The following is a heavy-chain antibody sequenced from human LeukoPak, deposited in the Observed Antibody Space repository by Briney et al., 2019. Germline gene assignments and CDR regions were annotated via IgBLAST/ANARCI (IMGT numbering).Heavy chain of an antibody. CDR1: GDSISRGRYY. CDR3: ARARRSSSPYYYYYMDV. J-gene: IGHJ6*03. Sequence: SETLSLTCTVSGDSISRGRYYWSWVRQPAGKELEWIGRIYASGKTDYNPYTPSLKSRVAMSLDTSKNQVSLYLTSVTAADTAMYFCARARRSSSPYYYYYMDVWGKGTTVTVSS. V-gene: IGHV4-61*02. CDR2: IYASGKT. D-gene: IGHD6-6*01.